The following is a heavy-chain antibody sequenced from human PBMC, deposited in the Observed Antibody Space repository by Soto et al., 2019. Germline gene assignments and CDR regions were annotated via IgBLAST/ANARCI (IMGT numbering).Heavy chain of an antibody. Sequence: GGSLRLSCAASGFTFSSYGMHWVRQAPGKGLEWVAVISYDGSNKYYADSVKGRFTISRDNSKSTLYLQMNSLRAEDTAVYYCAKELFDSDYDYIRLSNWFYPWGQGTLVTVSS. CDR2: ISYDGSNK. CDR3: AKELFDSDYDYIRLSNWFYP. D-gene: IGHD3-16*01. CDR1: GFTFSSYG. J-gene: IGHJ5*02. V-gene: IGHV3-30*18.